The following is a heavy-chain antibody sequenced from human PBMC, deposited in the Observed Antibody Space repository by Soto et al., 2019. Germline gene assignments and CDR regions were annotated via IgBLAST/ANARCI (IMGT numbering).Heavy chain of an antibody. V-gene: IGHV3-7*05. CDR3: ARPDSGSYLGWFDP. CDR1: GFTFSRYW. CDR2: INQDGSET. J-gene: IGHJ5*02. D-gene: IGHD1-26*01. Sequence: EVQLVESGGGLVQPGGSLRLSCAASGFTFSRYWMSRVRQAPGKGLEWVANINQDGSETYYVDSVKGRFTISRDNAKNALYLQMNSLRAEDTAVYYCARPDSGSYLGWFDPWGQGTLVTVSS.